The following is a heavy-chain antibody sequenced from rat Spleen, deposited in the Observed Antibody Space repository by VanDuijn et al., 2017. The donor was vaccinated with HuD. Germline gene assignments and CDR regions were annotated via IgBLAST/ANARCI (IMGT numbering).Heavy chain of an antibody. D-gene: IGHD1-9*01. Sequence: EVQLVESGGGLVQPGRSLKLSCAASGFTFSDYYMAWVRQTPKKGLEWVASISYEGSSTYFGDSVKGRFTISRDNAKSTLYLQVDSLRSEDTAIYYCARPTTGIPFNYWGQGVMVTVSS. CDR3: ARPTTGIPFNY. J-gene: IGHJ2*01. CDR2: ISYEGSST. CDR1: GFTFSDYY. V-gene: IGHV5-22*01.